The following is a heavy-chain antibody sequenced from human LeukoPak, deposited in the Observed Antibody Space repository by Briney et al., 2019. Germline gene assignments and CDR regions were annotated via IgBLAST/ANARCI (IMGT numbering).Heavy chain of an antibody. J-gene: IGHJ5*02. CDR1: GYTFTGYY. CDR3: ARGVGSSWLDP. D-gene: IGHD1-26*01. Sequence: WASVKVSCKASGYTFTGYYMNWVRQAPGQGLEWMGWINPNGGPIYAQKFQGRVTMTRDTSITTAYMEMSGLISDDTAMYFCARGVGSSWLDPWGQGTLVTVSS. V-gene: IGHV1-2*02. CDR2: INPNGGP.